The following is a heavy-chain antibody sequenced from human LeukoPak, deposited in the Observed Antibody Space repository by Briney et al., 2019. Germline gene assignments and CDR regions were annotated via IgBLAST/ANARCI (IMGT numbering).Heavy chain of an antibody. CDR2: INHSGST. CDR3: ARGRTITIFGVVIEGHFDY. D-gene: IGHD3-3*01. Sequence: PSETLSLTCAVYGGSFSGYYWSWIRQPPGKGLEWIGEINHSGSTNYNPSLKSRVTISVDTSKNQFSLKLSSVTAADTAVYYCARGRTITIFGVVIEGHFDYWGQGTLVTVSS. V-gene: IGHV4-34*01. CDR1: GGSFSGYY. J-gene: IGHJ4*02.